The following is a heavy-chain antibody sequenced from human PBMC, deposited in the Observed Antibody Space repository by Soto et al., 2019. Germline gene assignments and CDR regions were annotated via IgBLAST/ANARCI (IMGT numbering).Heavy chain of an antibody. Sequence: QVQLQESGPGLVKPSQTLSLTCTVSGASISSGGYYWNWIRQHPGKCLEWIGYIYYSGSTYYNPSLKSRVTISVDTSKNEFSLKLSSVTAADTAVYYCARDGRGRGIAVAGRFWYFDLWGRGTLVTVSS. J-gene: IGHJ2*01. CDR3: ARDGRGRGIAVAGRFWYFDL. D-gene: IGHD6-19*01. V-gene: IGHV4-31*03. CDR1: GASISSGGYY. CDR2: IYYSGST.